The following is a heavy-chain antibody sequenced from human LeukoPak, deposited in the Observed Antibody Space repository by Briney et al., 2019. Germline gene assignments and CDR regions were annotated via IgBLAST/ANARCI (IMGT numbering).Heavy chain of an antibody. CDR3: ARGQGSGWNIFDDAFDI. CDR2: INPSGGST. CDR1: GYTFTSYY. D-gene: IGHD6-19*01. V-gene: IGHV1-46*01. Sequence: ASVKVSCKASGYTFTSYYMHWVRQAPGQGLEWMGIINPSGGSTSYAQKFQGRVTMTRDTSTSTVYMELSSLRSEGTAVYYCARGQGSGWNIFDDAFDIWGQGTMVTVSS. J-gene: IGHJ3*02.